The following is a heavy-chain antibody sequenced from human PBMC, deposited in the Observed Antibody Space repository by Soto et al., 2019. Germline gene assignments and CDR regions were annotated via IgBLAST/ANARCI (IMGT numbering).Heavy chain of an antibody. CDR2: ISNSISDGNT. CDR3: AKVFSPEGGNYFDY. CDR1: GFTFLNYA. Sequence: GGSLRLSCAASGFTFLNYAMNWVRQAPGKGLEWVSVISNSISDGNTHYADSVKGRFTISRDNDKNTVFLEMNSLRAEDTAVYYCAKVFSPEGGNYFDYWGQGTLVTVSS. J-gene: IGHJ4*02. V-gene: IGHV3-23*01.